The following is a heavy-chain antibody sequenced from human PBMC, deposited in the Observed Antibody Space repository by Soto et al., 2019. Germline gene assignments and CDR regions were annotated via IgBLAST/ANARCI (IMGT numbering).Heavy chain of an antibody. CDR2: ISQSGST. J-gene: IGHJ6*02. V-gene: IGHV4-34*01. Sequence: SETLSLTCEVYGGSFSGYYWSWVRQSPEKGLEWIGEISQSGSTNYNPSLKSRVTISVDTSKNQFSLKLSSMTAADTAVYYCARGRPSFYYYGMYVWGQGTTVTVSS. CDR3: ARGRPSFYYYGMYV. CDR1: GGSFSGYY.